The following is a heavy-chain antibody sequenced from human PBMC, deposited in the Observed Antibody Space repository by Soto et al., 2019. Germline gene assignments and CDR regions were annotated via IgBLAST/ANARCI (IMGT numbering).Heavy chain of an antibody. CDR1: GGSISSISDY. CDR2: MYYSGSA. CDR3: ARHVQEAGYCSDGTCSRFEY. D-gene: IGHD2-15*01. J-gene: IGHJ4*02. V-gene: IGHV4-39*01. Sequence: SETLSLTCTVSGGSISSISDYWGWIRQPPGKGLEWIGSMYYSGSAYYNPSLERRVTISVDTSKNQFSLKLASVTAADTAVYYCARHVQEAGYCSDGTCSRFEYWGQGTQVTVSS.